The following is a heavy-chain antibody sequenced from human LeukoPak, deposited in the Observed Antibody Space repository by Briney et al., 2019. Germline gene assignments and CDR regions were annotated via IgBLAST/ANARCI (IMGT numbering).Heavy chain of an antibody. Sequence: SETLSLTCTVSGGSISSGSYYWSWIRQPAGKGLKWIGRIYTSGSTNYNPSFKSRVTISVDTSKNQFSLKLSSVTAANTAVYYCARGEKIRHSGYVDWGQGTLVTVSS. CDR3: ARGEKIRHSGYVD. V-gene: IGHV4-61*02. CDR2: IYTSGST. D-gene: IGHD5-12*01. CDR1: GGSISSGSYY. J-gene: IGHJ4*02.